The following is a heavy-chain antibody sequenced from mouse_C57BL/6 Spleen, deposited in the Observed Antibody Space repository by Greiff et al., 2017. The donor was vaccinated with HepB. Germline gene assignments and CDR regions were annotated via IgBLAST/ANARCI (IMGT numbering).Heavy chain of an antibody. Sequence: VQLQQSGPELVKPGASVKISCKASGYAFSSSWMNWVKQRPGKGLEWIGRIYPGDGDTNYNGKFKGKATLTADKSSSTAYMQLSSLTSEDSAVYFCARRLTVVSYYALDYWGQGTSVTVSS. V-gene: IGHV1-82*01. D-gene: IGHD1-1*01. CDR1: GYAFSSSW. CDR3: ARRLTVVSYYALDY. CDR2: IYPGDGDT. J-gene: IGHJ4*01.